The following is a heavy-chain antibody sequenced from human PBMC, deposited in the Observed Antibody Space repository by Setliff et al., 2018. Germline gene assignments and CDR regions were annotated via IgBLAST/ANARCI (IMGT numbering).Heavy chain of an antibody. CDR3: AREGYSSLIGWFDP. Sequence: PSETLSLTCTVSGASISSSSYYWAWIRQPPGRGLELIGSIFYGGSTYYNPSLKSRVTISVDTSKNQFSLKLSSVTAADTAVYYCAREGYSSLIGWFDPWGQGTLVTVSS. D-gene: IGHD6-13*01. CDR1: GASISSSSYY. J-gene: IGHJ5*02. CDR2: IFYGGST. V-gene: IGHV4-39*07.